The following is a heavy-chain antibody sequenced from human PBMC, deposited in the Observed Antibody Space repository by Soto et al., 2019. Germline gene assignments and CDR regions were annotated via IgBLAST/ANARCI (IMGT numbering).Heavy chain of an antibody. CDR2: INHSGST. Sequence: SETLSLTCAVYGGSFSGYYWSWIRQPPGKGLEWIGEINHSGSTNYNPSLKSRVTISVDTSKNQFSLKLSSVTAADTAVYYCARLSTRLRFLEWLLYDYFDYWGQGTLVTVSS. J-gene: IGHJ4*02. CDR3: ARLSTRLRFLEWLLYDYFDY. V-gene: IGHV4-34*01. CDR1: GGSFSGYY. D-gene: IGHD3-3*01.